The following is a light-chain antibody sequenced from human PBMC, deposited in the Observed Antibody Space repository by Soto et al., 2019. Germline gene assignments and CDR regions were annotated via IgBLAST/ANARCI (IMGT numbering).Light chain of an antibody. Sequence: DRPIRQATCSSSASVVNIGTINCRASQSISTYLNWYQKKPGKAPNLLIYDASRLQSGVPSRFSGSGGGADFTLSISRVQPEDFATYFSQQSYMEPINFCQRTRLEIK. J-gene: IGKJ5*01. CDR1: QSISTY. V-gene: IGKV1-39*01. CDR2: DAS. CDR3: QQSYMEPIN.